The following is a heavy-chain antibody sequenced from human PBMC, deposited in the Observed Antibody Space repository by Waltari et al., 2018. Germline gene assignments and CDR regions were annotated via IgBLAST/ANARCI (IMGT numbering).Heavy chain of an antibody. J-gene: IGHJ5*02. V-gene: IGHV4-38-2*02. Sequence: QVQLQESGPGLVKPSETQSLTCTVSGYSISSGYYWGWIRQPPGKGLEWIGSIYHSGSTYHNPSLKSRVTISVDTSKNQFSLKLSSVTAADTAVYYCARDKGATIANWFDPWGQGTLVTVSS. CDR3: ARDKGATIANWFDP. CDR2: IYHSGST. CDR1: GYSISSGYY. D-gene: IGHD5-12*01.